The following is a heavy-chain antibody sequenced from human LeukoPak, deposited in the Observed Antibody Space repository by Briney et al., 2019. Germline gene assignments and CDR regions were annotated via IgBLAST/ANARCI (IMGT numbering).Heavy chain of an antibody. CDR2: ISNIGTSI. V-gene: IGHV3-21*01. D-gene: IGHD3-22*01. CDR3: ARDFRANYYDSID. Sequence: GGSLRLSCAVSGFTFSRYSMNWVRQAPGKGLEWVSSISNIGTSIYYADSVKGRFTISRDNAKNSLYLQMNSLRAEDTAVYYCARDFRANYYDSIDWGQGTLVTVSS. J-gene: IGHJ4*02. CDR1: GFTFSRYS.